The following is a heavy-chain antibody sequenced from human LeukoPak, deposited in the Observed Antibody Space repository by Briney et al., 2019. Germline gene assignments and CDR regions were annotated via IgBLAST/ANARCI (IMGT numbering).Heavy chain of an antibody. CDR3: AKGDNIVVVPAVSLGS. V-gene: IGHV3-23*01. Sequence: GGSLRLSCAASGFTFSAYAMSWVRRAPGKGLEWVSVISGSGGSTYYADSVKGRFTISRDNSKNTLHLQMNSLRAEDTAVYYCAKGDNIVVVPAVSLGSWGQGTLVTVSS. D-gene: IGHD2-2*01. J-gene: IGHJ4*02. CDR2: ISGSGGST. CDR1: GFTFSAYA.